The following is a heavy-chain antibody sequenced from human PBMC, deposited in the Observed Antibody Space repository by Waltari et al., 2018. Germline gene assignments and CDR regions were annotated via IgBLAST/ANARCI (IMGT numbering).Heavy chain of an antibody. CDR1: GFTFSNAW. CDR3: TTVMIVVVIKEY. J-gene: IGHJ4*02. CDR2: IKSKTDGGTT. D-gene: IGHD3-22*01. V-gene: IGHV3-15*01. Sequence: EVQLVESGGGLVKPGGSLRLSCAASGFTFSNAWMSWVRQAPGKGLEWVGRIKSKTDGGTTDYAAPVKGRFAISRDDSKNTLYLQMNSLKTEDTAVYYCTTVMIVVVIKEYWGQGTLVTVSS.